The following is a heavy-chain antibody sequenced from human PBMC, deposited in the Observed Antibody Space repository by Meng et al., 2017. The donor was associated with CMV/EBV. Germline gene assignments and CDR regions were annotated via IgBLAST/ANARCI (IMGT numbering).Heavy chain of an antibody. CDR1: GFTFDDYG. CDR3: ANFPRDDFWSGYPMDDAFDI. CDR2: INWNGGST. Sequence: GGSLRLSCAASGFTFDDYGMSWVRQAPGKGLEWVSGINWNGGSTGYADSVKGRFTISRDNAKNSLYLQMNSLRAEDTALYYCANFPRDDFWSGYPMDDAFDIWGQGTMVTVSS. D-gene: IGHD3-3*01. J-gene: IGHJ3*02. V-gene: IGHV3-20*04.